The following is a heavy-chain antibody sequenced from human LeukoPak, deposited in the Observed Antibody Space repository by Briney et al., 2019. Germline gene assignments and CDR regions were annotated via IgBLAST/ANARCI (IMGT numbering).Heavy chain of an antibody. CDR3: IHSGYDLGDY. CDR2: IYYSGST. V-gene: IGHV4-39*01. CDR1: GVSISSSSYY. Sequence: PSETLSLTCTVSGVSISSSSYYWGWIRQPPGKGLEWIGSIYYSGSTYYNPSLKSRVTISVDTSKNQFSLKLSSVTAADTAVYYCIHSGYDLGDYWGQGTLVTVSS. D-gene: IGHD5-12*01. J-gene: IGHJ4*02.